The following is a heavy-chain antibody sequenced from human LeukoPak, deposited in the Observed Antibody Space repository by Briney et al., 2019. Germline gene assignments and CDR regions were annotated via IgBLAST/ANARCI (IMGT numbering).Heavy chain of an antibody. Sequence: SWLRQHPGKGPEWIAYIYYTAGAYYNPSLKSRVTISVDTSKNQFSLKLSSVTAADTAVYYCARGVTGPYFDYWGQGTLVTVSS. D-gene: IGHD1-20*01. J-gene: IGHJ4*02. CDR3: ARGVTGPYFDY. CDR2: IYYTAGA. V-gene: IGHV4-30-4*06.